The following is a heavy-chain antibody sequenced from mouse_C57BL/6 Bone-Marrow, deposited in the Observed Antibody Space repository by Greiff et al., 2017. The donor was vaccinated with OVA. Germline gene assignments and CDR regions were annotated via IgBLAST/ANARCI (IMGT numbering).Heavy chain of an antibody. V-gene: IGHV10-1*01. Sequence: EVMLVESGGGLVQPKGSLKLSCAASGFSFNTYAMNWVRQAPGKGLEWVARIRSKSNNYATYYADSVKDRFTISRDDSESMLYLQMNNLKTEDTAMYYCVRQGGLMVTTGGFDYWGQGTTLTVSS. J-gene: IGHJ2*01. CDR3: VRQGGLMVTTGGFDY. CDR2: IRSKSNNYAT. D-gene: IGHD2-2*01. CDR1: GFSFNTYA.